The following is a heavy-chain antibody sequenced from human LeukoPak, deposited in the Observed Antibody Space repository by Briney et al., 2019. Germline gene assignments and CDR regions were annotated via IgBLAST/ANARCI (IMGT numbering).Heavy chain of an antibody. CDR2: INPSGGST. Sequence: ASVKISCKASGYTFTSYYMHWVRQAPGQGLEWMGIINPSGGSTSYAQKFQGRVTMTRDTSTSTVYMELSSLRSEDTAVYYCARDWDYYGSGSYLDYWGQGTLVTVSS. J-gene: IGHJ4*02. CDR3: ARDWDYYGSGSYLDY. CDR1: GYTFTSYY. D-gene: IGHD3-10*01. V-gene: IGHV1-46*01.